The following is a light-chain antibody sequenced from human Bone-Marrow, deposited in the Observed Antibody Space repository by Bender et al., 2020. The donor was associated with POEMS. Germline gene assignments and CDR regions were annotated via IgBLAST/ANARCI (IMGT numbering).Light chain of an antibody. Sequence: SFVLTHPPSVSVAPGQTAPITCGGHNFGPKSVHWYQQRSGQGPILVVFDDSDRPSGSPERFSGSNSGNTAALTIRRAEAGDEADYYCQMWDSSSDHGGVFGGGTKLTVL. J-gene: IGLJ2*01. V-gene: IGLV3-21*02. CDR1: NFGPKS. CDR2: DDS. CDR3: QMWDSSSDHGGV.